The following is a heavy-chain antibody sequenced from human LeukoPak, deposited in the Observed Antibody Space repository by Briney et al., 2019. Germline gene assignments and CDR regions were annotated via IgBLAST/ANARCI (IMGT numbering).Heavy chain of an antibody. CDR1: RYTSTSYD. Sequence: AASVKDSCKASRYTSTSYDINWVREAAGQGLEWMGWMNPNTGRTGYAQKFQGRITMTRDTSINTAYMELTNLRSEDTAIYYCARLSQTPDYYTLGGYYYLGYWGQGTPVTVSS. J-gene: IGHJ4*02. D-gene: IGHD3-10*01. V-gene: IGHV1-8*01. CDR3: ARLSQTPDYYTLGGYYYLGY. CDR2: MNPNTGRT.